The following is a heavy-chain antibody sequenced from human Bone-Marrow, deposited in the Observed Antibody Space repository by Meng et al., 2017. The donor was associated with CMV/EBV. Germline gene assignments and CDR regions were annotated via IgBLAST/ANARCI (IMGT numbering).Heavy chain of an antibody. CDR2: ISSNGGST. Sequence: GESLKISCAASGFTFSSNGMHWVRQPPGKGLEYVSAISSNGGSTYYADSVKGRFTISRDNSKNTLYLQMNSLRAEDTAVYYCARVGVSVDYWGQGTLVTVSS. CDR1: GFTFSSNG. J-gene: IGHJ4*02. V-gene: IGHV3-64*04. CDR3: ARVGVSVDY. D-gene: IGHD6-13*01.